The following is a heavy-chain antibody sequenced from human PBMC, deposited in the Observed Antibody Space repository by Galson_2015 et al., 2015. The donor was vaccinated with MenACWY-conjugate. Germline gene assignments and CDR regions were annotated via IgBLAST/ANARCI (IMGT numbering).Heavy chain of an antibody. J-gene: IGHJ4*02. D-gene: IGHD4/OR15-4a*01. CDR1: GSTFTNYV. CDR3: ARGGVLTYFDY. CDR2: ISTYNGNT. V-gene: IGHV1-18*01. Sequence: SVKVSCKASGSTFTNYVISWVRQAPGQGLEWMGWISTYNGNTNYAQKLQGRVTMTTDTSTSTAYMELRSLRSDDTAVYYCARGGVLTYFDYWGQGTLVTVSS.